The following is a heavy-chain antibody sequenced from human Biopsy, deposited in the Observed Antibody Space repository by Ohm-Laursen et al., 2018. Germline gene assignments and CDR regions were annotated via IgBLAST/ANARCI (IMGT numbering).Heavy chain of an antibody. CDR3: VRVRGITPPGAFDF. J-gene: IGHJ3*01. V-gene: IGHV4-38-2*01. CDR1: GASINIAYY. D-gene: IGHD6-13*01. CDR2: IYQTGNT. Sequence: SDTLSLTCAVPGASINIAYYWGWIRQPPGKGLEWIGIIYQTGNTYYNPSLKSRLTISGDASKNEFFLNLTSVTAADTAIYYCVRVRGITPPGAFDFWGQGTKVAVSS.